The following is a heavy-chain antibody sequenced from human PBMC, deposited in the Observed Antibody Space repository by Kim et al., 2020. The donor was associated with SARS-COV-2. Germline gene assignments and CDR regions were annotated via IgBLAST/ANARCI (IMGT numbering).Heavy chain of an antibody. V-gene: IGHV3-15*01. Sequence: GGSLRLSCAASGFTFSNAWMSWVRQAPGKGLEWVGRIKSKTDGGTTDYAAPVKGRFTISRDDSKNTLYLQMNSLKTEDTAVYYCTTAPYSGSYYGADYWGQGTLVTVSS. J-gene: IGHJ4*02. CDR2: IKSKTDGGTT. CDR3: TTAPYSGSYYGADY. D-gene: IGHD1-26*01. CDR1: GFTFSNAW.